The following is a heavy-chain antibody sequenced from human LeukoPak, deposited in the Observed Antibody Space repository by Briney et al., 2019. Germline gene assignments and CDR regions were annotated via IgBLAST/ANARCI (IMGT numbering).Heavy chain of an antibody. V-gene: IGHV3-11*05. CDR1: GFTFSDYY. D-gene: IGHD3/OR15-3a*01. CDR2: ISSSSSYT. Sequence: GGSLRLSCAASGFTFSDYYMSWIRQAPGKGLEWVSYISSSSSYTKNADAVKGRFTISRDNAKKSVYLQMNSLRAEDTAVYYCGRGQWTSDYWGQGTLVTASS. CDR3: GRGQWTSDY. J-gene: IGHJ4*02.